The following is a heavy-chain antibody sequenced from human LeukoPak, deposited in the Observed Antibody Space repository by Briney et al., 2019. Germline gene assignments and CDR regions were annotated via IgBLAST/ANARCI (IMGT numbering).Heavy chain of an antibody. Sequence: SVKVSCKASGGTFSSYAISWVRQAPGQGLEWMGGIIPIFGTANYAQKFQGGVTITADESTSTAYMELSSLRSEDTAVYYCARGQGLGGSYYSHFDYWGQGTLVTVSS. CDR3: ARGQGLGGSYYSHFDY. D-gene: IGHD1-26*01. CDR1: GGTFSSYA. J-gene: IGHJ4*02. CDR2: IIPIFGTA. V-gene: IGHV1-69*13.